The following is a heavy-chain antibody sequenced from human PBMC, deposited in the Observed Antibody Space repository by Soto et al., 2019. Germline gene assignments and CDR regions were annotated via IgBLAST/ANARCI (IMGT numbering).Heavy chain of an antibody. Sequence: EVQLVESGGGLVKPGGSLRLSCAASGFTFSNAWMSWVRQAPGKGLEWVGRIKSKTDGGTTDYAAPVKGRFTISRDDSKNTLYLQMNSLKTEDTAVYYCLQLRYFDWFKNYYGMDVWGQGTTVTVSS. D-gene: IGHD3-9*01. CDR1: GFTFSNAW. CDR3: LQLRYFDWFKNYYGMDV. J-gene: IGHJ6*02. V-gene: IGHV3-15*01. CDR2: IKSKTDGGTT.